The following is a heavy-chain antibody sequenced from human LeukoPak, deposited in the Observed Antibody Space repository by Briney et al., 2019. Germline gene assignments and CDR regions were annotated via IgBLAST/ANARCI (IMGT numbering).Heavy chain of an antibody. CDR1: GGSFSGYY. Sequence: SETLSLTCAVYGGSFSGYYWSWIRQPPGKGLEWIGEINHSGSTNYNPSLKSRVTISVDTSKNQFSLKLSSVTAADTTVCYCARVSDYYDSSGYYWYFDLWGRGTLVTVSS. CDR3: ARVSDYYDSSGYYWYFDL. D-gene: IGHD3-22*01. J-gene: IGHJ2*01. V-gene: IGHV4-34*01. CDR2: INHSGST.